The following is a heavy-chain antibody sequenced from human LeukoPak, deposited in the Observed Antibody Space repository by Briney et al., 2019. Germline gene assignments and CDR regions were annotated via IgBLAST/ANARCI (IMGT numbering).Heavy chain of an antibody. J-gene: IGHJ4*02. Sequence: GRSLRLSCAASGFTFSSYGMHWVRQAPGKGLEWVAVISYDGSNKYYADSVKGRLTISRDNSKNTLYLQMNSLRAEDTAVYYCAKDLSGNFDYWGQGTLVTVSS. CDR1: GFTFSSYG. V-gene: IGHV3-30*18. CDR3: AKDLSGNFDY. D-gene: IGHD1-26*01. CDR2: ISYDGSNK.